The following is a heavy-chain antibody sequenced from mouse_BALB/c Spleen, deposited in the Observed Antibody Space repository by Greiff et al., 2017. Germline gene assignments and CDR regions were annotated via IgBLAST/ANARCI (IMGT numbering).Heavy chain of an antibody. CDR2: IYPGDGDT. D-gene: IGHD2-14*01. CDR3: ARSGYDGGNFDY. Sequence: VQLQESGAELARPGASVKLSCKASGYTFTSYWMQWVKQRPGQGLEWIGAIYPGDGDTRYTQKFKGKATLTADKSSSTAYMQLSSLASEDSAVYYCARSGYDGGNFDYWGQGTTLTVSS. J-gene: IGHJ2*01. V-gene: IGHV1-87*01. CDR1: GYTFTSYW.